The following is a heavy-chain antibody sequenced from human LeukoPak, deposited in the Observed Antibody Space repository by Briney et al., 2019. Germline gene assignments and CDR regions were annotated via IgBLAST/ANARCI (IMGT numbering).Heavy chain of an antibody. J-gene: IGHJ4*02. CDR2: IKSDGTST. D-gene: IGHD1-26*01. V-gene: IGHV3-74*01. CDR1: GFTFSSYW. Sequence: GGSLRLSCAASGFTFSSYWMHWVRQAPGKGLVWVSLIKSDGTSTTYADSVKGRFTISRDNAKNTLYLQMNSLRADDTAVYYCARDRYTGSYFDWGQGTLVTVPS. CDR3: ARDRYTGSYFD.